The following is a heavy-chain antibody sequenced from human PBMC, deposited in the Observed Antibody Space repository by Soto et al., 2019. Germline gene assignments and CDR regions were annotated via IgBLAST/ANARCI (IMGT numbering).Heavy chain of an antibody. CDR1: GYTFTGYY. CDR2: INPNSGGT. Sequence: ASVKVSCKASGYTFTGYYMHWVRQAPGQGLEWMGWINPNSGGTNYAQKFQGRVTMTRDTSISTAYMELSRLGSDDTAVYYCARAPREVATILGNWFDPWGQGTLVTVSS. CDR3: ARAPREVATILGNWFDP. J-gene: IGHJ5*02. V-gene: IGHV1-2*02. D-gene: IGHD5-12*01.